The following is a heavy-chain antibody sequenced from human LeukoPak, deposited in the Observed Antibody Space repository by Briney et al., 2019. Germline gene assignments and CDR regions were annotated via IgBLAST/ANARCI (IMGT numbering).Heavy chain of an antibody. D-gene: IGHD1-26*01. CDR3: ARVAYSGSYYVAFDI. J-gene: IGHJ3*02. CDR1: GYTFTSYY. V-gene: IGHV1-46*01. Sequence: ASVKVSCKASGYTFTSYYIHWVRQAPGQGLELMGIINPSGCGTSYSQKFHGRVTITRDMSTSTVYMELSRLRSEDTAVYYCARVAYSGSYYVAFDIWGQGTMVTVSS. CDR2: INPSGCGT.